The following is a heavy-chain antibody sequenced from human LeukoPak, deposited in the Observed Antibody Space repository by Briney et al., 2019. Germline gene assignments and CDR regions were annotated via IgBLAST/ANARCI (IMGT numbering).Heavy chain of an antibody. D-gene: IGHD3-9*01. CDR3: AKDPGYYDILTGYYLDY. CDR1: GFTFSSYG. CDR2: ISYDGSNK. V-gene: IGHV3-30*18. J-gene: IGHJ4*02. Sequence: GGFLRLSCAASGFTFSSYGMHWVRQAPGKGLEWVAVISYDGSNKYYADSVKGRFTISRDNSKNTLYLQMNSLRAEDTAVYYCAKDPGYYDILTGYYLDYWGQGTLVTVSS.